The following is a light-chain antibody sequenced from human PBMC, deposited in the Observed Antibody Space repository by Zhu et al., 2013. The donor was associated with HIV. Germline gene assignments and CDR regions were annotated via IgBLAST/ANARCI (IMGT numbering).Light chain of an antibody. CDR3: QQYNSYSLT. CDR1: QSISTW. J-gene: IGKJ4*01. CDR2: KAS. V-gene: IGKV1-5*03. Sequence: DIQMTQSPSTLSASVGDRVTITCRASQSISTWLAWYQQKPGKAPNLLIYKASTLESGVPSRFSGSGSGTEFTLTISGLQPHDFATYYCQQYNSYSLTFGGGTKVEIK.